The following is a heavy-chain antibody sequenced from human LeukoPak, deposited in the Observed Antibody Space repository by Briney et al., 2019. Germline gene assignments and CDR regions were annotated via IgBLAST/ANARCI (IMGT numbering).Heavy chain of an antibody. CDR3: AKRGVVIRVILVGFHKEAYYFDS. D-gene: IGHD3-22*01. CDR1: GITLSNYG. Sequence: GGSLRLSCAVSGITLSNYGVSWVRQAPGKGLEWVAGISGSGGTTNYADSVKGRFTISRDNPKNTLYLQMNSLRAEDTAVYFCAKRGVVIRVILVGFHKEAYYFDSWGQGALVTASS. J-gene: IGHJ4*02. V-gene: IGHV3-23*01. CDR2: ISGSGGTT.